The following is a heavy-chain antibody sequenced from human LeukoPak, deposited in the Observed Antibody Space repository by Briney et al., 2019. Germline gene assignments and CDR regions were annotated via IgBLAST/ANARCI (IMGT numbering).Heavy chain of an antibody. J-gene: IGHJ4*02. CDR1: GFTVSSNY. Sequence: GGSLRLSCAAYGFTVSSNYMSWVRQAPGKGLEWVSVIYSGGSTYYADSVKGRFTISRDNSKNTLYLQMNSLRAEDTAVYYCARDREGYYGSGSYVYWGQGTLVTVSS. CDR3: ARDREGYYGSGSYVY. D-gene: IGHD3-10*01. V-gene: IGHV3-66*02. CDR2: IYSGGST.